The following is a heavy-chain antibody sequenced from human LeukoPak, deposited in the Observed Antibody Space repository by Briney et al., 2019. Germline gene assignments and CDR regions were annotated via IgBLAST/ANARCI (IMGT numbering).Heavy chain of an antibody. CDR1: GYSISSGYY. J-gene: IGHJ4*02. Sequence: SETLSLTCTVSGYSISSGYYWGWIRQPPGEGLEWIGSIYHSASAYSNPSLKSRVTISVDTSKNQFSLKLTSVTAADTAVYYCARDLDSSSWYVGYWGQGTLVTASS. V-gene: IGHV4-38-2*02. CDR3: ARDLDSSSWYVGY. CDR2: IYHSASA. D-gene: IGHD6-13*01.